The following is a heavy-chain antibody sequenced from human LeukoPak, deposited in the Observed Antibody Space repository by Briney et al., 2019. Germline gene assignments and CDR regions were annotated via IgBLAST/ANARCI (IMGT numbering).Heavy chain of an antibody. CDR3: SRSRGRGYSDS. J-gene: IGHJ4*02. Sequence: SETLSLTCSVSGGSISNYFWSWIRQPAGGGLEWIGRVYASGTTNYNPSLQSRVAMSLDTSKNQFSLNLSSVTAADTAVYFCSRSRGRGYSDSWGQGTLVTVSS. D-gene: IGHD6-25*01. CDR1: GGSISNYF. CDR2: VYASGTT. V-gene: IGHV4-4*07.